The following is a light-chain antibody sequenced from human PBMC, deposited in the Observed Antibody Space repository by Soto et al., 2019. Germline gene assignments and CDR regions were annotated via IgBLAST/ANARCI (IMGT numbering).Light chain of an antibody. J-gene: IGKJ1*01. Sequence: DIQMTQSPSTLSASVGDRVIITCRASQSVSSWLAWYQQXPGKAPNVLIYDASSLESGDPSRFSGSGSGTEFTLTISSLQPDDFATYYCQQYQSSWTFGQGTKVDIK. V-gene: IGKV1-5*01. CDR2: DAS. CDR1: QSVSSW. CDR3: QQYQSSWT.